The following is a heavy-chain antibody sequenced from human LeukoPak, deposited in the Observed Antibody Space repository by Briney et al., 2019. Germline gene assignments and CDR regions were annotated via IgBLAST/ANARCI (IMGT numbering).Heavy chain of an antibody. J-gene: IGHJ4*02. V-gene: IGHV3-30*18. CDR1: GFTFSRYG. D-gene: IGHD6-19*01. Sequence: GGSLRLSCAASGFTFSRYGMHWVRQAPGKGLEWVAVISYDGSNKYCADSVKGRFTISRDNSKNTLYLQMNSLRAEDTAVYYCAKDGDSSGWYYFDYWGQGTLVTVSS. CDR3: AKDGDSSGWYYFDY. CDR2: ISYDGSNK.